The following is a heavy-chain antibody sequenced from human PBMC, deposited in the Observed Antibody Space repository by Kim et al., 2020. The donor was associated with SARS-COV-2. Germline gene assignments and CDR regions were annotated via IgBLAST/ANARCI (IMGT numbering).Heavy chain of an antibody. CDR3: ARTTHPFDI. V-gene: IGHV4-59*08. J-gene: IGHJ3*02. CDR2: IHEDGST. D-gene: IGHD1-1*01. Sequence: SKTLSLTCTVSGASISSYYWSWIRQPPGKTLEWMGYIHEDGSTSYNPSLKSRLTISMNSSKNQFSLTLISVTAADTAVYYCARTTHPFDIWGHGTMVTVSS. CDR1: GASISSYY.